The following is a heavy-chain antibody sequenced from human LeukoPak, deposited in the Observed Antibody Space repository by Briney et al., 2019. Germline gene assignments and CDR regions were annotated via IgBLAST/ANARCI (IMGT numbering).Heavy chain of an antibody. CDR1: GYIFTSYD. D-gene: IGHD3-9*01. J-gene: IGHJ6*03. CDR2: MNPNSGDT. Sequence: ASVKVSCKASGYIFTSYDINWVRQATGQGLEWVGWMNPNSGDTGYAQTFLGRVTLTRDTSISTAYMELSSLRSEDTAVYYCARGPDYDLLTGYPDYYYYSMDVWGKGTTVTVSS. CDR3: ARGPDYDLLTGYPDYYYYSMDV. V-gene: IGHV1-8*01.